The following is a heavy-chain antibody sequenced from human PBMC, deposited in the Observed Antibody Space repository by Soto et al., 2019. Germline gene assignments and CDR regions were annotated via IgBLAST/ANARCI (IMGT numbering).Heavy chain of an antibody. J-gene: IGHJ6*03. V-gene: IGHV3-21*01. CDR1: GFTFSSYS. D-gene: IGHD6-13*01. CDR2: ISSISTYI. CDR3: ARRASAAGTPYYYFLDV. Sequence: EVQLVESGGGLVKPGGSLRLSCAASGFTFSSYSMNWVRQAPGKGLEWVSSISSISTYIYYADSVKGRFTISRDNAKNLLYLQMDSLRAEDTGMYFCARRASAAGTPYYYFLDVWGKGTTVTVSS.